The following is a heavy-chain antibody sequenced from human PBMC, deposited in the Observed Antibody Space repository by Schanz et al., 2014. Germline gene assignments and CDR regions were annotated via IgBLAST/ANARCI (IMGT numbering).Heavy chain of an antibody. CDR3: ARGGVVVVTAALNWFDP. CDR1: GYTFTSFA. J-gene: IGHJ5*02. D-gene: IGHD2-15*01. Sequence: QVQLVQSGSELKKPGASVKVSCKASGYTFTSFAMNWVRQAPGQGLEWMGWINTNNGDPTYAQGFTGRFVFSLDTPVSTAYLQISSLKAEDTAVYYCARGGVVVVTAALNWFDPWGQGTLVTVSS. CDR2: INTNNGDP. V-gene: IGHV7-4-1*02.